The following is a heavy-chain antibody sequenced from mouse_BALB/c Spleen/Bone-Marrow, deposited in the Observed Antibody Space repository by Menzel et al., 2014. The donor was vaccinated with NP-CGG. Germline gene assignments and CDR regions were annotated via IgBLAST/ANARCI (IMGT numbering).Heavy chain of an antibody. V-gene: IGHV2-2*02. J-gene: IGHJ2*01. CDR2: TWSGGST. Sequence: VQLVESGPGLVQPSQSLSITCTVSGFSLTSYGVHWVRQSPGKGLEWLGVTWSGGSTDYNAAFISRLSISKDNSKSQVFFKMNSLQANDTAIYYCARGYSLFFDYWGQGTTLTVSS. D-gene: IGHD2-3*01. CDR1: GFSLTSYG. CDR3: ARGYSLFFDY.